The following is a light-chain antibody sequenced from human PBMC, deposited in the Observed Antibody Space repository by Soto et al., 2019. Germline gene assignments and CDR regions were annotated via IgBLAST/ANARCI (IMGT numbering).Light chain of an antibody. CDR2: RNN. V-gene: IGLV1-47*01. CDR1: SSNIGSNY. Sequence: QSVLTQPPSASGTPGQRVTISCPGSSSNIGSNYVYWYQQLPGTAPKLLIYRNNQRPSGVPDRFSGSKSGTSASLAISGLRSEDEADYYCAAWDDSLSGSDVFGTGTKVTVL. CDR3: AAWDDSLSGSDV. J-gene: IGLJ1*01.